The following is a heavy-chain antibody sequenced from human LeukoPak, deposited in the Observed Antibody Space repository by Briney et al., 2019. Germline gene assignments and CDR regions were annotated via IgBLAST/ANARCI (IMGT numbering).Heavy chain of an antibody. J-gene: IGHJ4*02. Sequence: GGSLSLTCAASGFTFSSYEMIWVRQAPGKGLEWVSYITSSGSGIYYADSVKGRFAISRDNAKNSLNLQMNSLRAEDTAVYYCARRAITGGLGFDYWGQGTLVTVSS. CDR2: ITSSGSGI. V-gene: IGHV3-48*03. D-gene: IGHD2-8*02. CDR3: ARRAITGGLGFDY. CDR1: GFTFSSYE.